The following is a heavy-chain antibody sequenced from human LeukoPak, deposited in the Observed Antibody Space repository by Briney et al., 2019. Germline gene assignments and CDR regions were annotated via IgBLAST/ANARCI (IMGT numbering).Heavy chain of an antibody. CDR2: ISSSSSYI. CDR1: GFTFSSYS. V-gene: IGHV3-21*01. Sequence: GGSLRLSCAASGFTFSSYSMNWVRQPPGKGLEWVPPISSSSSYIYYADSVKGRFTISRDNARNSLYLQMNSLRAEDTAVYYCARDPTTITMVRGATFDYWGQGTLVTVSS. CDR3: ARDPTTITMVRGATFDY. D-gene: IGHD3-10*01. J-gene: IGHJ4*02.